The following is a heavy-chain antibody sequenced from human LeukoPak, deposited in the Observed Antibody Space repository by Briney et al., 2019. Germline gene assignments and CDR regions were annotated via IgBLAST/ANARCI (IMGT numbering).Heavy chain of an antibody. CDR1: GFTFSSYG. J-gene: IGHJ6*03. CDR3: AKDGVEGYCTNGVCYRAFFMDV. Sequence: GGSLRLSCAASGFTFSSYGMHWVRQAPGKGLEWVAFIRYDGSNKYYADSVKGRFTISRDNSKNTLYLQMNSLRAEDTAVYYCAKDGVEGYCTNGVCYRAFFMDVWGKGTTVTVSS. CDR2: IRYDGSNK. V-gene: IGHV3-30*02. D-gene: IGHD2-8*01.